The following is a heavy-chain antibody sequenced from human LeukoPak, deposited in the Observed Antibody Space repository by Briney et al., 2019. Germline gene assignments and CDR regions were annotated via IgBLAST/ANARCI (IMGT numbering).Heavy chain of an antibody. CDR2: IGPSGTNT. V-gene: IGHV3-23*01. J-gene: IGHJ4*02. Sequence: GGSLRLSCAASGFTFSNYGMNWVRQAPGKGLEWVSGIGPSGTNTYYADSVKGRFTISRDNSKNTVYLQMNSLRADDTAVYYCATNYDYWGQGTLVTVSS. CDR3: ATNYDY. CDR1: GFTFSNYG. D-gene: IGHD5-24*01.